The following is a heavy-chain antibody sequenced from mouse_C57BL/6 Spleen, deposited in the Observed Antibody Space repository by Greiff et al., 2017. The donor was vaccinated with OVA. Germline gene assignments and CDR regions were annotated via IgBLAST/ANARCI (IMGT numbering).Heavy chain of an antibody. CDR2: ISDGGSYT. CDR1: GFTFSSYA. CDR3: AREIYSYYAMDY. V-gene: IGHV5-4*01. D-gene: IGHD1-1*01. Sequence: EVKLQESGGGLVKPGGSLKLSCAASGFTFSSYAMSWVRQTPEKRLEWVATISDGGSYTYYPDNVKGRFTISRDNAKNNLYLQMSHLKSEDTAMYYCAREIYSYYAMDYWGQGTSVTVSS. J-gene: IGHJ4*01.